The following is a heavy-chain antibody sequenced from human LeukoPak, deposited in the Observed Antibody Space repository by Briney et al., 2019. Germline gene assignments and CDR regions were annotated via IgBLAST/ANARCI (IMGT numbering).Heavy chain of an antibody. CDR1: GFSVSINS. J-gene: IGHJ4*02. CDR2: IYSGGNT. CDR3: ARRAGEYSHPYDY. D-gene: IGHD2/OR15-2a*01. Sequence: GGSLRLSCTVSGFSVSINSMSWVRQAPGKGLEWVSFIYSGGNTHYSDSVKGRFTISRDNSKNTLYLQMNSLRAEDTAVYYCARRAGEYSHPYDYWGQGTLVTVSS. V-gene: IGHV3-53*01.